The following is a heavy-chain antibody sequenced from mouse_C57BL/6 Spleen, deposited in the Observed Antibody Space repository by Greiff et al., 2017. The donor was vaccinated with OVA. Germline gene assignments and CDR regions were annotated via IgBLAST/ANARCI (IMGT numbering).Heavy chain of an antibody. V-gene: IGHV1-81*01. CDR3: ARVDYGSSLAWFAY. CDR1: GYTFTSYG. Sequence: VKLQESGAELARPGASVKLSCKASGYTFTSYGISWVKQRTGQGLEWIGEIYPRSGNTYYNEKFKGKATLTADKSSSTAYMELRSLTSEDSAVYFCARVDYGSSLAWFAYWGQGTLVTVSA. CDR2: IYPRSGNT. D-gene: IGHD1-1*01. J-gene: IGHJ3*01.